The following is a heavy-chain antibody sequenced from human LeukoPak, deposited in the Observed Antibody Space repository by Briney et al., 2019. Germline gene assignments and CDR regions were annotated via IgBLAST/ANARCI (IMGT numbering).Heavy chain of an antibody. J-gene: IGHJ3*02. D-gene: IGHD3-16*02. CDR3: ARDYRAFDI. CDR2: IRSDGSST. V-gene: IGHV3-74*01. CDR1: GFSFSETW. Sequence: GGSLRLSCAASGFSFSETWMHWVRQVPGKGLVWVSRIRSDGSSTSYADSVKGRFTISRDNAKNTLYLQMNSLRAEDTAVYYCARDYRAFDIWGQGTMVSVSS.